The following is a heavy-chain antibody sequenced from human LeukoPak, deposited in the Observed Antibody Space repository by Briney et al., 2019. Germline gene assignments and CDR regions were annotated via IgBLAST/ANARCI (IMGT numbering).Heavy chain of an antibody. CDR1: GFTFTNHD. Sequence: GGSLRLSCAVSGFTFTNHDMSWVRQAPGKGLEWVSAITGSDDRTNYADSVKGRFTISRDTSKNTVYLQMNSLRAEDTATYYCAESSSLFRGFLAFWGQGTQVTVSS. J-gene: IGHJ4*02. CDR2: ITGSDDRT. V-gene: IGHV3-23*01. CDR3: AESSSLFRGFLAF. D-gene: IGHD6-13*01.